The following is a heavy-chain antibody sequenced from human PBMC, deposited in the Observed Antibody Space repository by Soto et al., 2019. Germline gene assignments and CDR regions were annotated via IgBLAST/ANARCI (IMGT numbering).Heavy chain of an antibody. V-gene: IGHV4-59*01. D-gene: IGHD3-22*01. CDR1: GGSISSYY. CDR3: ARLNYYDSTGTIDY. CDR2: IYYSGST. Sequence: PSETLSLTCTVSGGSISSYYWSWIRQPPGKGLEWIGYIYYSGSTNYNPSLKSRVTISVDTSKNQFSLKLSSVTAADTAMHYCARLNYYDSTGTIDYWGQGTLVTVS. J-gene: IGHJ4*02.